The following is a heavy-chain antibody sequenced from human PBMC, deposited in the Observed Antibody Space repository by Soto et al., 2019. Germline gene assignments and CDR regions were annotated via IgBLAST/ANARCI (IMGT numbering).Heavy chain of an antibody. V-gene: IGHV4-59*01. CDR3: TRVGGYYGDYPNFDY. D-gene: IGHD4-17*01. CDR2: IYYTGST. J-gene: IGHJ4*02. CDR1: GSSISPFY. Sequence: SETLSLTCTVSGSSISPFYWSWIRQPPGKGLEWIGYIYYTGSTNYNPSLKDRVTLSLGTSRNQLSLKLSSVTAADTAVYYCTRVGGYYGDYPNFDYWGPGTLVTVSS.